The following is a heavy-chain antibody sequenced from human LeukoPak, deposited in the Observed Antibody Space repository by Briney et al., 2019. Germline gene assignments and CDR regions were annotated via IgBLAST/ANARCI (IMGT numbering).Heavy chain of an antibody. CDR2: IYNSGIT. CDR1: GYSISSGYY. D-gene: IGHD3-10*01. Sequence: SETLSLTCTVSGYSISSGYYWGWIRQPPGKGLEWIGFIYNSGITNYNPSLRSRLTISVDTSKNQFSLKLSSVTAADTALYYCARGYGSGTHYFSNEYYFDYWGQGTLVTVSS. CDR3: ARGYGSGTHYFSNEYYFDY. J-gene: IGHJ4*02. V-gene: IGHV4-38-2*02.